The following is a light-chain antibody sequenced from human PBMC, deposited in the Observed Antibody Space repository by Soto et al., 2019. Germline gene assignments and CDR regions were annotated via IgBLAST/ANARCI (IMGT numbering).Light chain of an antibody. CDR1: QSVLYSSNNKNY. J-gene: IGKJ2*01. CDR3: QQYERTPPT. V-gene: IGKV4-1*01. Sequence: DIVMTQSPDSLAVSLGERATINCMSSQSVLYSSNNKNYLAWYQQRPGQPPKLLIYWASTRESGVPDRFSGSGSGTDITLTITSLQAEDVAVYYRQQYERTPPTFGQGTKLEIK. CDR2: WAS.